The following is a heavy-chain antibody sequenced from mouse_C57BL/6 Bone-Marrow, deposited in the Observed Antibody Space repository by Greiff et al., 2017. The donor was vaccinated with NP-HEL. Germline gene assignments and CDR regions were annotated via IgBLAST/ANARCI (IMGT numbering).Heavy chain of an antibody. CDR3: ARPLLWHYAGYFDV. Sequence: VQLQQSGAELARPGASVKLSCKASGYTFTSYGISWVKQRTGQGLEWIGEIYPRSGNTYYNEKFKGKATLTADKSSSTAYRELRSLTSEDSAVYFCARPLLWHYAGYFDVWGTGTTVTVSS. D-gene: IGHD2-10*01. J-gene: IGHJ1*03. CDR2: IYPRSGNT. CDR1: GYTFTSYG. V-gene: IGHV1-81*01.